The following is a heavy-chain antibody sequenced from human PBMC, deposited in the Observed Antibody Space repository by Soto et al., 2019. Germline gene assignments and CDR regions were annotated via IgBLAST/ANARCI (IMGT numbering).Heavy chain of an antibody. CDR1: GFSLTTGKMG. CDR2: IFSDNER. CDR3: ARMKVDSYQFFYAMDV. J-gene: IGHJ6*02. Sequence: QVTLKESGPALVKPTETLTLTCTVSGFSLTTGKMGVSWIRQPPGKALEWLAHIFSDNERSYSTPLQGRLTISKDTSGSQVVLSMTNVDPVATATYYCARMKVDSYQFFYAMDVWGQGTTVTFSS. V-gene: IGHV2-26*01. D-gene: IGHD3-9*01.